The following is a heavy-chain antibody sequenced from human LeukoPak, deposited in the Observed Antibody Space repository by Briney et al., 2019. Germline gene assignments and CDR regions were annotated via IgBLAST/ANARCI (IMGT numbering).Heavy chain of an antibody. CDR3: ASGPDCSGGSCYSRSYYMDV. V-gene: IGHV1-69*05. CDR2: IIPIFGTA. CDR1: GGTFSSYA. Sequence: SVKVSCKASGGTFSSYAISWVRQAPGQGLEWMGRIIPIFGTANYAQKFQGRVTITTDESTSTAYMELSSLRSEDTAVYYCASGPDCSGGSCYSRSYYMDVWGKGTTVTVSS. J-gene: IGHJ6*03. D-gene: IGHD2-15*01.